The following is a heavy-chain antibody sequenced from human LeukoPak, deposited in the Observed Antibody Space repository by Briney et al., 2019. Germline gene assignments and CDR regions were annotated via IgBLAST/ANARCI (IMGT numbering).Heavy chain of an antibody. D-gene: IGHD3-22*01. Sequence: GGSLRLSCAASGFTFSSYAMHWVRQAPGKGLEWVAVISYDGSNKYYADSVKGRFTISRDNSKNTLYLQMNSLRAEDTAVYYCARDLSSIVVVITSLGYWGRGTLVTVSS. CDR1: GFTFSSYA. CDR3: ARDLSSIVVVITSLGY. J-gene: IGHJ4*02. CDR2: ISYDGSNK. V-gene: IGHV3-30-3*01.